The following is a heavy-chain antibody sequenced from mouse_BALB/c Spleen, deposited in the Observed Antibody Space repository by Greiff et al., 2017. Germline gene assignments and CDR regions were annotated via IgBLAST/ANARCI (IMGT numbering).Heavy chain of an antibody. V-gene: IGHV5-9-4*01. Sequence: EVQGVESGGGLVKPGGSLKLSCAASGFTFSSYAMSWVRQSPEKRLEWVAEISSGGSYTYYPDTVTGRFTISRDNAKNTLYLEMSSLRSEDTAMFYCARDLGSSGAMDYWGQGTSVTVSS. CDR1: GFTFSSYA. J-gene: IGHJ4*01. CDR3: ARDLGSSGAMDY. D-gene: IGHD3-1*01. CDR2: ISSGGSYT.